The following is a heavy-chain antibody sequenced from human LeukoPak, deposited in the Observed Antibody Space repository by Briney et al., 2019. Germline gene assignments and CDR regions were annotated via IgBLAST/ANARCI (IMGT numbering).Heavy chain of an antibody. V-gene: IGHV5-51*01. Sequence: HGESLKISCKGSGHSFTSYWIGWVRQMPGKGLEWMGIIYPGDSDTRYGPSFQGQVTISADKSISTAYLQWSSLKASDTAMYYCARRRGELSSYFLDAFDIWGQGTMVTVSS. J-gene: IGHJ3*02. CDR2: IYPGDSDT. D-gene: IGHD3-16*02. CDR3: ARRRGELSSYFLDAFDI. CDR1: GHSFTSYW.